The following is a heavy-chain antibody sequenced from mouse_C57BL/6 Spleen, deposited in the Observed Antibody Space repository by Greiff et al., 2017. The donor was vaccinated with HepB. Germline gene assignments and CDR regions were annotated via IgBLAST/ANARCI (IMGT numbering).Heavy chain of an antibody. CDR2: INPNNGGT. CDR3: ATSYGNYDGYAMDY. J-gene: IGHJ4*01. Sequence: VQLQQSGPELVKPGASVKIPCKASGYTFTDYNMDWVKQSHGKSLEWIGDINPNNGGTIYNQKFKGKATLTVDKSSSTAYMELRSLTSEDTAVYYCATSYGNYDGYAMDYWGQGTSVTVSS. D-gene: IGHD2-1*01. CDR1: GYTFTDYN. V-gene: IGHV1-18*01.